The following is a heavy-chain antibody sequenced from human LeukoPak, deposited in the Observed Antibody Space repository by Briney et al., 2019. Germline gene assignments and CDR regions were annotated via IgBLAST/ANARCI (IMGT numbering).Heavy chain of an antibody. CDR1: GFTFSSYV. J-gene: IGHJ4*02. V-gene: IGHV3-30-3*01. D-gene: IGHD4-17*01. Sequence: GSLSLSCAASGFTFSSYVMHWVRQAPGKGLEWVAVISYDGSNKYYADSVKGRFTISRDNSKNTLFLQMNSLRAEDTAVYYCARDDNYGDYEYYFDYWGQGALVTVSS. CDR2: ISYDGSNK. CDR3: ARDDNYGDYEYYFDY.